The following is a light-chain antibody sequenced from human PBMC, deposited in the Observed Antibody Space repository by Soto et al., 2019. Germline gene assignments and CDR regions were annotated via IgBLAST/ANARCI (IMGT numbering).Light chain of an antibody. Sequence: DIQLTQSPSFLSASVGDRVTISCRASQGISDYLAWYQQKTGKAPKLLIYGASTLQSGVPSRFSGSASGTEFTLTISSLQPEDFATYCCQQFNAYPLTFGGGTKLEIK. J-gene: IGKJ4*01. CDR1: QGISDY. CDR3: QQFNAYPLT. V-gene: IGKV1-9*01. CDR2: GAS.